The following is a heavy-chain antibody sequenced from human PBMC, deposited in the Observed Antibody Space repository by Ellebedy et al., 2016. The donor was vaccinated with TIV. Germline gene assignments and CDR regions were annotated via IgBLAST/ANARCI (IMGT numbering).Heavy chain of an antibody. CDR3: ARLVLRTTSTRGDVFDI. CDR1: GYSFASQW. J-gene: IGHJ3*02. D-gene: IGHD1-1*01. Sequence: GESLKISCQGSGYSFASQWISWVRQVPGKGLEWMGRIDTGDSYINYSPPFQGHVTFSTDKSISTAYLQWGSLKASDNAMYYCARLVLRTTSTRGDVFDIWGQGTMVTVSS. CDR2: IDTGDSYI. V-gene: IGHV5-10-1*01.